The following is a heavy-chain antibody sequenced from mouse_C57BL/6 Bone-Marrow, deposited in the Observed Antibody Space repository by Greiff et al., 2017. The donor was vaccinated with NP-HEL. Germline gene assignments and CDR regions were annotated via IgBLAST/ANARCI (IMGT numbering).Heavy chain of an antibody. CDR1: GYTFTSHW. CDR2: IFPGSGST. CDR3: ARYTTVVAPYAMDY. J-gene: IGHJ4*01. Sequence: QVQLQQSGPELVRPGASVKISCKAPGYTFTSHWMQWVRQRPGQGLEWIGEIFPGSGSTYYNEKFKGKATLTVDTSSSTAYMQLSSLTSEDSAVYFCARYTTVVAPYAMDYWGQGTSVTVSS. V-gene: IGHV1-56*01. D-gene: IGHD1-1*01.